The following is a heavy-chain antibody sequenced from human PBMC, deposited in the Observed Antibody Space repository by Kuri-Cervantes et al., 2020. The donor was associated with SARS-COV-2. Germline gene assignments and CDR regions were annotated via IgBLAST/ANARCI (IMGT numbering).Heavy chain of an antibody. CDR3: ARGGITGTTGNWYFDL. V-gene: IGHV1-69*13. CDR2: SIPIFGTA. D-gene: IGHD1-7*01. Sequence: SVKVSCKASGCTFSSYAISWVRQAPGQGLEWMGGSIPIFGTANYAQKFQGRVTITADESTSTAYMELSSLRSEDTAVYYCARGGITGTTGNWYFDLWGRGTLVTVSS. J-gene: IGHJ2*01. CDR1: GCTFSSYA.